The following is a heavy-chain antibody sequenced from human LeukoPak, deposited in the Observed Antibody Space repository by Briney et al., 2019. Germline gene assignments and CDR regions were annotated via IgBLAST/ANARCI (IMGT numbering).Heavy chain of an antibody. V-gene: IGHV4-59*01. J-gene: IGHJ5*02. D-gene: IGHD5-12*01. CDR3: ARRIVATITSWFDP. CDR2: IYYSGST. Sequence: PSETLSLTCTVSGGSISSYYWSWIRQPPGKGLEWIGYIYYSGSTNYNPSLKSRVTISVDTSKNQFSLKLSSVTAADTAVYYCARRIVATITSWFDPWGQGTLVTVSS. CDR1: GGSISSYY.